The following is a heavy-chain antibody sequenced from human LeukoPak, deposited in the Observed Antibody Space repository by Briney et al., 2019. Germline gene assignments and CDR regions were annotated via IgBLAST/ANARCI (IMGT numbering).Heavy chain of an antibody. J-gene: IGHJ4*02. D-gene: IGHD5-18*01. Sequence: ASVKVSCKASGYTFTTYYMHWVRQAPGQGLEWMGIINPSGGSTGYAQKFQGRVTMTRDTSTSTVYMELSSLRSEDTAVYYCARGGTAMVTDYWGQGTLVTVSS. CDR1: GYTFTTYY. V-gene: IGHV1-46*01. CDR3: ARGGTAMVTDY. CDR2: INPSGGST.